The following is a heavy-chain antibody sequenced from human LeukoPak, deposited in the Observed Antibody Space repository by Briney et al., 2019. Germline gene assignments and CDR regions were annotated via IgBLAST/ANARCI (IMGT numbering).Heavy chain of an antibody. J-gene: IGHJ6*02. D-gene: IGHD6-13*01. CDR1: GYSFTNYD. Sequence: ASVKVSCKASGYSFTNYDINWVRQATGQGLEWMGWMNPNSDNQIYAQKFQGRVTMTSDTSITTAYMELSSLRSEDTAVYYCARGNGYVEGAAAGTTVMDLWGQGTTVTVSS. V-gene: IGHV1-8*01. CDR3: ARGNGYVEGAAAGTTVMDL. CDR2: MNPNSDNQ.